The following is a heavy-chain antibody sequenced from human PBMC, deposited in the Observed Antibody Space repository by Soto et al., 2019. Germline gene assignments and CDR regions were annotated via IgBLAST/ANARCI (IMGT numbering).Heavy chain of an antibody. V-gene: IGHV4-31*03. CDR3: ASTEDFFDY. J-gene: IGHJ4*02. CDR2: IFYSGST. CDR1: GVSLTSGTYY. Sequence: PSETLSLTCSVSGVSLTSGTYYFSWIRQHPWNGLEWIGYIFYSGSTDYNPSLKSRVNISVDTSKNQFSLKLSSVTAADTAVYYCASTEDFFDYWGQGTLVTASS.